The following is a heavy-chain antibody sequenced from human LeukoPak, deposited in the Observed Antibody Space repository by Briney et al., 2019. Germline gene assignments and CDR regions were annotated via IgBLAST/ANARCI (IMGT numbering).Heavy chain of an antibody. CDR2: ICWNSGSI. D-gene: IGHD3-22*01. CDR1: GFNFHDYA. Sequence: GRSLRLSCAASGFNFHDYAMHWARHAPGKGLEWVSGICWNSGSILYADSVKGRFTIYRDNAKNSLALQMHSLRSENTAFKYCAKYEDGSGYDALYFDYWGQGTLVTVSS. CDR3: AKYEDGSGYDALYFDY. J-gene: IGHJ4*02. V-gene: IGHV3-9*01.